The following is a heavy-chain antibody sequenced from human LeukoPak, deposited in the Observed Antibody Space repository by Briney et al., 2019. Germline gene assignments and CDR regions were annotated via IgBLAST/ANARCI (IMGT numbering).Heavy chain of an antibody. Sequence: ASETLSLTCSVSGDSITSSRYYWGWIRQPPGKGLEWIGTIYYSGSTYFNPSLKSRVTISVDTSKNQFSLNLNSVTAADTAVYYCAKSLYGSGSYYNWFDPWGQGTLVTVSS. V-gene: IGHV4-39*01. D-gene: IGHD3-10*01. CDR1: GDSITSSRYY. CDR3: AKSLYGSGSYYNWFDP. J-gene: IGHJ5*02. CDR2: IYYSGST.